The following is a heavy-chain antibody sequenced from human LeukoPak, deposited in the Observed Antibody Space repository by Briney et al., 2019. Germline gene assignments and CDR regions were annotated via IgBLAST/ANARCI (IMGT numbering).Heavy chain of an antibody. J-gene: IGHJ4*02. Sequence: PGGSLRLSCAASGFTFSSYNMNWVRQAPGKGLEWVSYISSSSSTIYYADSVKGRFTISRDNSKNTLYLQMNSLRAEDTAVYYCARDHYDSSGCWGQGTLVTVSS. CDR1: GFTFSSYN. V-gene: IGHV3-48*01. CDR3: ARDHYDSSGC. D-gene: IGHD3-22*01. CDR2: ISSSSSTI.